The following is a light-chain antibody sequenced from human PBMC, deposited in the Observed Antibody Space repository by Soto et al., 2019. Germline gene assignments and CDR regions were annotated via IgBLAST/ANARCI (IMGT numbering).Light chain of an antibody. CDR3: QQYDSSPTT. J-gene: IGKJ1*01. CDR1: QSVSNSY. Sequence: EIVLTQSPGTLSLSPGERATLSCRASQSVSNSYLSWYQQKPGQAPRLLIYGSSSRATGIPDRFSGSGAGTDFPLTISRLEPEDFAVYYCQQYDSSPTTFGQGTKVEI. CDR2: GSS. V-gene: IGKV3-20*01.